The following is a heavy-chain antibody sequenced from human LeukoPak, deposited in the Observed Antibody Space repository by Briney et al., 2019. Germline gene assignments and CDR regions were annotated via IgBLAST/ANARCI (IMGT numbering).Heavy chain of an antibody. CDR3: TTSSSPAQDDY. V-gene: IGHV3-15*01. CDR1: GFTFSNAW. Sequence: GRSLRLSCAASGFTFSNAWMSWVRQAPGKGLEWVGRIKSKTDGGTTDYAAPVKGRFTISRDDSKNTLYLQMNSLKTEDTAVYYCTTSSSPAQDDYWGQGTLVTVSS. CDR2: IKSKTDGGTT. J-gene: IGHJ4*02. D-gene: IGHD6-13*01.